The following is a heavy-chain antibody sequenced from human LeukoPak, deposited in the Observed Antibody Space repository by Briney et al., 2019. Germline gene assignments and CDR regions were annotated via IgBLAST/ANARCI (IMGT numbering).Heavy chain of an antibody. V-gene: IGHV3-33*08. CDR2: IYYDGSNK. J-gene: IGHJ4*02. CDR1: GFTFSNAW. D-gene: IGHD4-17*01. CDR3: ATDRQLRYFDH. Sequence: GGSLRLSCAASGFTFSNAWMNWVRQAPGKGLEWVAIIYYDGSNKYYADSVKGRFTISRDNSKNTLVLQMNSLRAEDTAVYYCATDRQLRYFDHWGQGTLVTVSS.